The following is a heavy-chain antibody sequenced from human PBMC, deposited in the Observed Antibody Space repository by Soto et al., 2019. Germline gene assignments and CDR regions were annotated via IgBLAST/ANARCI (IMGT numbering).Heavy chain of an antibody. V-gene: IGHV4-39*01. D-gene: IGHD3-3*01. CDR2: IYYSGST. CDR1: GGSISSSSYY. Sequence: QLQLQESGPGLVKPSETLSLTCTVSGGSISSSSYYWGWIRQPPGKGLEWIGSIYYSGSTYYNPSLKSRVTISVDTSKNQFSLKLSSVTAADTAVYYCARWPFGPYSPHSYWGQGTLVTVSS. CDR3: ARWPFGPYSPHSY. J-gene: IGHJ4*02.